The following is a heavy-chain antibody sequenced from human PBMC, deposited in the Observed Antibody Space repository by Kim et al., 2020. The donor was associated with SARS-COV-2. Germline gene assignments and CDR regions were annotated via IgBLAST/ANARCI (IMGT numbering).Heavy chain of an antibody. V-gene: IGHV3-33*03. J-gene: IGHJ3*02. CDR3: GRAVYYSTADAFDI. D-gene: IGHD2-2*01. Sequence: ADTVRGRITVSRNNSKDTVYQQMNGLRAEDTAVYYCGRAVYYSTADAFDIWGQGTMVTVSS.